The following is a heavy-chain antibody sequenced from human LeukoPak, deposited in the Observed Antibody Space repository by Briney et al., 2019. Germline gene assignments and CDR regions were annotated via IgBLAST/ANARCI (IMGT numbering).Heavy chain of an antibody. Sequence: PSETLSLTCAVYGGSFSGYYWSWIRQPPGKGLEWIGEINHSGSTNYNPSLKSRVTISVDTSKNQFSLKLSSVTAADTAVYYCARGKITMVRGVSNWFDPWGQEPWSPSPQ. CDR2: INHSGST. V-gene: IGHV4-34*01. J-gene: IGHJ5*02. CDR3: ARGKITMVRGVSNWFDP. D-gene: IGHD3-10*01. CDR1: GGSFSGYY.